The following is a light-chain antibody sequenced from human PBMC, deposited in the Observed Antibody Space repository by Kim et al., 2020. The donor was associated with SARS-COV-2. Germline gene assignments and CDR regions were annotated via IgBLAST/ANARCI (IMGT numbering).Light chain of an antibody. Sequence: SYELTQPPSLSVAPGKTARIPCGGDNIGTKSVHWYLQKPGQAPVMVIYFDSERPSGVPERFSGSNTGNTATLTISRVEAGDEADYFCQVWNHTSEHYVFGTGTKVIVL. CDR1: NIGTKS. CDR2: FDS. J-gene: IGLJ1*01. V-gene: IGLV3-21*04. CDR3: QVWNHTSEHYV.